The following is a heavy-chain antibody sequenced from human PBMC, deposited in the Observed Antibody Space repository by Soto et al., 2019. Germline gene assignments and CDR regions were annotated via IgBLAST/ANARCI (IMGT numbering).Heavy chain of an antibody. D-gene: IGHD3-22*01. V-gene: IGHV3-23*01. CDR2: ISGSGGST. J-gene: IGHJ4*02. CDR1: GFTFSSYA. Sequence: GGSLRLSCAASGFTFSSYAMTWVRQAPGKGLEWVSVISGSGGSTYFADSVKGRFTISRDNSKNTLYLQMSSLRAEDTAVYYCATEYVTSGYYLDYWGQGTLVTVSS. CDR3: ATEYVTSGYYLDY.